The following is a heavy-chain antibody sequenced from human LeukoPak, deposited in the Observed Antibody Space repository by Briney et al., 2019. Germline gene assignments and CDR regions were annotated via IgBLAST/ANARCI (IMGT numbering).Heavy chain of an antibody. Sequence: GPSVKVSCKASGGTFSSYAISWVRQAPGQGLEWMGRIIPILGIANYAQKFQGRVTMTRDTSISTAYMELSRLRSDDTAVYYCAREVPTDLPYYFDYWGQGTLVTVSS. CDR1: GGTFSSYA. D-gene: IGHD4-17*01. J-gene: IGHJ4*02. CDR3: AREVPTDLPYYFDY. V-gene: IGHV1-69*04. CDR2: IIPILGIA.